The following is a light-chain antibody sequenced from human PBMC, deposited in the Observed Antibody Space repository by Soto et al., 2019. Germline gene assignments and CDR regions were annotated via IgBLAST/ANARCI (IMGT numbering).Light chain of an antibody. V-gene: IGLV1-40*01. J-gene: IGLJ1*01. CDR2: GNS. Sequence: QSVLKQPPSVSGAPGQRVTISCSGSSSNIGAGSDVHWYQQLPGTAPKLLIYGNSRRSSGVPDRFYGSKSGTSASLAITGLQAEDEADYYCQSYDNSPSGIYVFGTGTKVTVL. CDR1: SSNIGAGSD. CDR3: QSYDNSPSGIYV.